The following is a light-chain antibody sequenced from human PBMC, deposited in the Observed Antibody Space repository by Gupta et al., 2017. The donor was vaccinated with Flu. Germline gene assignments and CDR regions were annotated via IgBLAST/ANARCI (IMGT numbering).Light chain of an antibody. Sequence: EIVLTQSPATLSLSPGESATLSCRASQSVSSYLAWYQQKPGQAPRLLIYEASNRATGIPARLXGSXSGTDFXRTSSSLEPEDFEGYDGQPRNNFGXGTKVEIK. CDR2: EAS. CDR3: QPRNN. CDR1: QSVSSY. V-gene: IGKV3-11*01. J-gene: IGKJ4*01.